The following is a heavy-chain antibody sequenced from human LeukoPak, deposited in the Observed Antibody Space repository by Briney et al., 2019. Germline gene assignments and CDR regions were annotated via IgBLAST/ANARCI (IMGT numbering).Heavy chain of an antibody. CDR1: GFTFSVYS. CDR3: ARATWDPNYYYYMDV. V-gene: IGHV3-21*01. CDR2: ISSSSSYI. Sequence: GGSLRLSCAASGFTFSVYSMNWVRQAPGKGLEWVSSISSSSSYIYYADSVKGRFTISRDNAKNSLFLQMNSLRAEDTAVYFCARATWDPNYYYYMDVWGKGTTVTISS. J-gene: IGHJ6*03. D-gene: IGHD1-26*01.